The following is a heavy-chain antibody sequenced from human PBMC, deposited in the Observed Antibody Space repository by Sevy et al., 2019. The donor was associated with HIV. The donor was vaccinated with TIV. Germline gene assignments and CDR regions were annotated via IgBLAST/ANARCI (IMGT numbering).Heavy chain of an antibody. CDR3: ARMGHGDYVRFYYYYYGMDV. CDR1: GFTLNSYW. CDR2: IKQDGSVK. Sequence: GGSLRLSCVASGFTLNSYWMSWVRQAPGKGLEWVANIKQDGSVKYYVNSVKSRFTISRDNARNLLYLQMNSLRAEDTAVYYCARMGHGDYVRFYYYYYGMDVWGQGTTVTVSS. V-gene: IGHV3-7*01. J-gene: IGHJ6*02. D-gene: IGHD4-17*01.